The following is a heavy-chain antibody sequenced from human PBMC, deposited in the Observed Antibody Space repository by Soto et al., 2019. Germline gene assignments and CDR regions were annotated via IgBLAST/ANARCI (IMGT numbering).Heavy chain of an antibody. CDR2: IIPIFGTA. J-gene: IGHJ2*01. V-gene: IGHV1-69*01. CDR3: AREIYYYDSRWYFDL. CDR1: GGTFSSYA. Sequence: QVQLVQSGAEVKKPASSVKVSCKASGGTFSSYAISWVRQDPGQGLEWMGGIIPIFGTANYAKKFQGSVTITVDESTSRAYIELSSLRSEDTAVYSCAREIYYYDSRWYFDLCGRGTLVTVAS. D-gene: IGHD3-22*01.